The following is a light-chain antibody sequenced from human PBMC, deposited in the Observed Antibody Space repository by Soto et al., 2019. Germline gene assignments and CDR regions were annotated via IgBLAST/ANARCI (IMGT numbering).Light chain of an antibody. CDR1: ISNIASNP. J-gene: IGLJ2*01. Sequence: QSVLTQPPSASGTPGQRVTISCSGGISNIASNPVDWYQQLPGTAPKLLLYSYSQRPSGVPDRFSGSKSGTSASLAVSGLQSEDEADYYCAAWDDSLNGVVFGGGTKLTVL. CDR3: AAWDDSLNGVV. CDR2: SYS. V-gene: IGLV1-44*01.